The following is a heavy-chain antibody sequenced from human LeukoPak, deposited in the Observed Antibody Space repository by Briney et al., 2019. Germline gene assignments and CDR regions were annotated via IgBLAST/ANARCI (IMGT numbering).Heavy chain of an antibody. CDR2: ISGSSSDI. J-gene: IGHJ6*03. D-gene: IGHD5-18*01. CDR1: GFTFRNYA. Sequence: GGSLRLSCAASGFTFRNYAMNWVRQAPGKGLEWVSSISGSSSDIYYADSVRGRFTISRDNAKNSLYLQMNSLRAEDTAVYYCARDSHSIQLRLLYYYYYMDVWGKGTTVTVSS. CDR3: ARDSHSIQLRLLYYYYYMDV. V-gene: IGHV3-21*01.